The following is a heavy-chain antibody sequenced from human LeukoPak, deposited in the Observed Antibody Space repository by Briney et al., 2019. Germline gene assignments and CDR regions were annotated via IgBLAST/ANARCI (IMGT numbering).Heavy chain of an antibody. CDR2: IYYSGST. J-gene: IGHJ4*02. D-gene: IGHD1-26*01. CDR1: GGSISISSYY. Sequence: PSETLSLTCTVSGGSISISSYYWGWIRQPPGKGLGWIGSIYYSGSTYYNPSLKSRVTISVDTSKNQFSLKLSSVTAADTAVYYCARHLRDTVGAMDYWGQGTLVTVSP. CDR3: ARHLRDTVGAMDY. V-gene: IGHV4-39*01.